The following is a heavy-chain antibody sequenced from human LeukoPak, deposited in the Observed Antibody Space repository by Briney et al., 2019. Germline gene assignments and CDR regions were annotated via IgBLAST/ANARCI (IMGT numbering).Heavy chain of an antibody. CDR1: GYTFTSYY. CDR3: ARGTTVTTLNDAFDI. CDR2: INPSGGST. D-gene: IGHD4-17*01. J-gene: IGHJ3*02. V-gene: IGHV1-46*01. Sequence: ASVKVSCKASGYTFTSYYMHWVRQAPGQGLEWMGIINPSGGSTSYAQKFQGRVTMTRDMSTSTVYMELSSLRSDDTAVYYCARGTTVTTLNDAFDIWGQGTMVTVSS.